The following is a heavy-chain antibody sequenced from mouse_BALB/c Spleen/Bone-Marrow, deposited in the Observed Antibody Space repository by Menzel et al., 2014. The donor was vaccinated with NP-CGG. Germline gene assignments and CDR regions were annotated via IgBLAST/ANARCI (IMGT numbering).Heavy chain of an antibody. CDR2: IYPGDGST. V-gene: IGHV1S56*01. J-gene: IGHJ4*01. CDR3: ARGGGMDY. Sequence: QVQLQQPGPELVKPGASVKMSCKASGYTFTSYCIHWVKQRPGQGLEWIGWIYPGDGSTKYNEKFKGKTTLTADKSSSTAYMLLSSLTSEDSAIYFCARGGGMDYWGQGTSVTVSS. CDR1: GYTFTSYC.